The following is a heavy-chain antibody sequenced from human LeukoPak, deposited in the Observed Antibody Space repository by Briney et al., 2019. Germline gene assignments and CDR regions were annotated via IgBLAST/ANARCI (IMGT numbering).Heavy chain of an antibody. D-gene: IGHD3-22*01. CDR3: ARDTYDSSGYPAYYFDY. CDR2: IIPILGIV. J-gene: IGHJ4*02. Sequence: ASVKVSCKASGGTFSSYAISWVRQAPGQGLEWMGRIIPILGIVNYAQKFQGRVTITADKSTSTAYMELSSLRSEDTAVYYCARDTYDSSGYPAYYFDYWGQGTLVTVSS. CDR1: GGTFSSYA. V-gene: IGHV1-69*04.